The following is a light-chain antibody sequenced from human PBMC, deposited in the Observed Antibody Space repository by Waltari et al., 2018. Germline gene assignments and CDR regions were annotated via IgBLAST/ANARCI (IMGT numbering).Light chain of an antibody. CDR2: SNN. V-gene: IGLV1-44*01. CDR1: NSNIGSNT. Sequence: QSVLAQPPSASGTPGQRITISCSGSNSNIGSNTVNWYPQFPGTAPRLLIYSNNQRPSGLPARSSASKSGSSAALAIYGLHSEDEADYYCSTWDDRLTGVVFGGGPKVTVL. J-gene: IGLJ2*01. CDR3: STWDDRLTGVV.